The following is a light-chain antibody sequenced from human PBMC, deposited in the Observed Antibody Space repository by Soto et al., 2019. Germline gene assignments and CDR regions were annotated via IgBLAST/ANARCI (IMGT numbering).Light chain of an antibody. J-gene: IGKJ1*01. Sequence: IVLTQSPGTLSLSPGERATLSCRASQSVRSSYLAWYQQKPGQAPRLLIYLASSRATGIPDRFSGSGSGTDFTLTISRLEPEDFAVYYCQQYGSSPPWTFGQGTKVDIK. CDR2: LAS. V-gene: IGKV3-20*01. CDR1: QSVRSSY. CDR3: QQYGSSPPWT.